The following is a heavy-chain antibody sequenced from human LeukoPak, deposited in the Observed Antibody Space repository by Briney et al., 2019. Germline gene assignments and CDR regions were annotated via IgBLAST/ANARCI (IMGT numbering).Heavy chain of an antibody. CDR1: GITFRSYW. D-gene: IGHD1-26*01. V-gene: IGHV3-74*01. J-gene: IGHJ4*02. CDR3: AGGIGIY. Sequence: PGGSLRLSCAASGITFRSYWMHWVRQSPGKGLVWVSRINIDGRIITYADSVKGRFTISRDNAKNTLYLQMNSLRAEDTAVYYCAGGIGIYWGQGTLVTVSS. CDR2: INIDGRII.